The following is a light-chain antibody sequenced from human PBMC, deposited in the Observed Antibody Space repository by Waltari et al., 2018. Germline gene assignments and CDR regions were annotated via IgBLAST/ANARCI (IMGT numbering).Light chain of an antibody. V-gene: IGKV3-20*01. CDR1: QSVSSSY. Sequence: EIVLTQSPGTLSLSPGESATLSCRASQSVSSSYLAWYQQKPGQAPRLLIYGASSRATGIPDRFSGSGSGTDFTLTISRLEPEDFAVYYCQQYGSSLWTFGPGTKVDIK. CDR3: QQYGSSLWT. J-gene: IGKJ3*01. CDR2: GAS.